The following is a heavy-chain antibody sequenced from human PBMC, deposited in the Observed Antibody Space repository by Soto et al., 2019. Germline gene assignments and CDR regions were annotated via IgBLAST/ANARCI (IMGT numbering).Heavy chain of an antibody. CDR3: ATDAHDSSGYYYGSFDY. Sequence: VGSLRLSCAASGFTFSSYAMSWVRQAPGKGLEWVSAISGSGGSTYYADSVKGRFTISRDNSKNTLYLQMNSLRAEDTAVYYCATDAHDSSGYYYGSFDYWGQGTLVTVSS. CDR2: ISGSGGST. CDR1: GFTFSSYA. D-gene: IGHD3-22*01. J-gene: IGHJ4*02. V-gene: IGHV3-23*01.